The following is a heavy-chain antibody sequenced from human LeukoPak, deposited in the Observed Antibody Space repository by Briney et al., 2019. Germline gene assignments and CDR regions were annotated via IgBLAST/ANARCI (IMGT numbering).Heavy chain of an antibody. CDR3: ARYYGGNSSGYPLFDY. J-gene: IGHJ4*02. D-gene: IGHD4-23*01. V-gene: IGHV4-30-4*01. Sequence: SQTLSLTCTVSGGSISSGDYYWSWIRQPPGKGLEWIGYIYYSGSTYYNPSLKSRVTISVDTSKNQFSLKLSSATAADTAVYYCARYYGGNSSGYPLFDYWGQGTLVTVSS. CDR1: GGSISSGDYY. CDR2: IYYSGST.